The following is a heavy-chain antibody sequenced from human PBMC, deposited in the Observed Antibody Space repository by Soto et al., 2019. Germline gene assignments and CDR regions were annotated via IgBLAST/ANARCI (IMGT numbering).Heavy chain of an antibody. J-gene: IGHJ6*02. D-gene: IGHD3-10*01. CDR1: GYPFTHYG. Sequence: QVQLVQSGAEVKKPGASVKVSCKSSGYPFTHYGITWVRQAPGQGLEWMGWISPFNGNTNYGQTLQGRVTLNTDRSTSIIYMELRSLRSDDTAVYYCARDQSFDRSYYYGIDVWGQGTTVTVSS. V-gene: IGHV1-18*01. CDR2: ISPFNGNT. CDR3: ARDQSFDRSYYYGIDV.